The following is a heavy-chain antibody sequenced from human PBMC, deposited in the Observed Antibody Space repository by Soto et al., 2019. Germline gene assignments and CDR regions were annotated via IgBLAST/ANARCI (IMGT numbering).Heavy chain of an antibody. CDR1: GFTFSSYW. J-gene: IGHJ4*02. Sequence: GGSLRLSCAASGFTFSSYWMHWVRQAPGKGLVWVSRINSDGSSTSYADSVKGRFTISRDNAKNTLYLQMNSLRAEDTAVYYCARESVWDSGYGSFDYWGQGTLVTVSS. CDR3: ARESVWDSGYGSFDY. CDR2: INSDGSST. D-gene: IGHD5-12*01. V-gene: IGHV3-74*01.